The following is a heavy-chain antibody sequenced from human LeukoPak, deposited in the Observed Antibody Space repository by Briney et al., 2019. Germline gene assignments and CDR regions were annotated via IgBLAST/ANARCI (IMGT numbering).Heavy chain of an antibody. V-gene: IGHV4-39*07. CDR3: AREKGSYSSSQTIKEPYYYYMDV. D-gene: IGHD6-13*01. Sequence: SETLSLTCTVSGGSISSSSYYWGWIRQPPGKGLEWIGSIYYSGSTYYNPSLKSRVTISVDTSKNQFSLKLSSVTAADTAVYYCAREKGSYSSSQTIKEPYYYYMDVWGKGTTVTISS. CDR2: IYYSGST. J-gene: IGHJ6*03. CDR1: GGSISSSSYY.